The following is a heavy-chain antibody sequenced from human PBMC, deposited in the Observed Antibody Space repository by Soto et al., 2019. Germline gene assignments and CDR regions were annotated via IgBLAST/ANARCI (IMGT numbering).Heavy chain of an antibody. CDR3: AKVGAVTIFGVVIRKGFDY. J-gene: IGHJ4*02. V-gene: IGHV3-23*01. CDR1: GFTFSSYA. D-gene: IGHD3-3*01. CDR2: ISGSGGST. Sequence: GGSLRLFCAASGFTFSSYAMSWVRQAPGKGLEWVSAISGSGGSTYYADSVKGRFTISRDNSKNTLYLQMNSLRAEDTAVYYCAKVGAVTIFGVVIRKGFDYWGQGTLVTVSS.